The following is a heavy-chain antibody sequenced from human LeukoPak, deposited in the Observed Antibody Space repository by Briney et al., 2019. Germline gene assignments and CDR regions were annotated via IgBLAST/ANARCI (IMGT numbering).Heavy chain of an antibody. Sequence: GGSLRLSCVASGFTVSSSYMSWVRQAPGKGLEWVSVIYSGGSTYYADSVKGRFTISRDNSKNTLYLQMNSLRAEDTAVYYCARVSDFWSGYVDYWGQGTLVTVSS. D-gene: IGHD3-3*01. CDR1: GFTVSSSY. CDR2: IYSGGST. V-gene: IGHV3-53*01. CDR3: ARVSDFWSGYVDY. J-gene: IGHJ4*02.